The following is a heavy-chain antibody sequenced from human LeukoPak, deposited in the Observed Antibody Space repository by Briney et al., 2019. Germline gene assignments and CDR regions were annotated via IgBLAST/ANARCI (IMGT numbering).Heavy chain of an antibody. CDR2: ISGSGVAT. CDR3: AKDRNIAVAGDSFDI. CDR1: GFTFSSYA. J-gene: IGHJ3*02. Sequence: PGGSLRLSCAASGFTFSSYAMSWVRHAPGKGLEWVSAISGSGVATYYADSVKGRFTISRDNSKKTLYLQMNSLRAEDTAVYYCAKDRNIAVAGDSFDIWGQGTMVTVSS. D-gene: IGHD6-19*01. V-gene: IGHV3-23*01.